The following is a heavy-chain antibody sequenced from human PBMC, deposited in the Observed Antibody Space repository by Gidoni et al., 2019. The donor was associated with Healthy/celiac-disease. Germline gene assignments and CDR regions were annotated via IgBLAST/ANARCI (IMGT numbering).Heavy chain of an antibody. CDR2: INHSGST. D-gene: IGHD1-1*01. CDR1: GGSFSGYY. CDR3: ARATTPRSYYYYYYMDV. Sequence: QVQLQQWGAGLLKPSETLSLTCAVHGGSFSGYYWSWIRQPPGKGLEWIGEINHSGSTNYNPSLKSRVTISVDTSKNQFSLKLSSVTAADTAVYYCARATTPRSYYYYYYMDVWGKGTTVTVSS. V-gene: IGHV4-34*01. J-gene: IGHJ6*03.